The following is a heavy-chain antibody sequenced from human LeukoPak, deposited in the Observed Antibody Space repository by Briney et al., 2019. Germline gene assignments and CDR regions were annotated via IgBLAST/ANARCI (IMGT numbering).Heavy chain of an antibody. CDR3: AFPYYDFWSGYKH. CDR1: GFTFSNYG. V-gene: IGHV3-30*03. Sequence: GGSLRLSCAAYGFTFSNYGMHWVRQAPGKGLEWVAVISYDGSNKYFADSVKGRFTISRDNSKNTLYLQMNSLRAADTAVYYCAFPYYDFWSGYKHWGQGTLVTVSS. CDR2: ISYDGSNK. D-gene: IGHD3-3*01. J-gene: IGHJ4*02.